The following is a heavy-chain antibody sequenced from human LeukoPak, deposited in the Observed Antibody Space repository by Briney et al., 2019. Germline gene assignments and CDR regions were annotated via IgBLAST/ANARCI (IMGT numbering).Heavy chain of an antibody. CDR2: ISYDGSNK. V-gene: IGHV3-30*04. CDR3: ARERYYYDSSGYYYYYYYGMDV. D-gene: IGHD3-22*01. Sequence: TGGSLRLSCAASGFTFSSYAMHWVRPAPGKGLGWVAVISYDGSNKYYADSVKGRFTISRDNSKNTLYPKMNSLRTEDTAVYYCARERYYYDSSGYYYYYYYGMDVWGQGTTVTVSS. J-gene: IGHJ6*02. CDR1: GFTFSSYA.